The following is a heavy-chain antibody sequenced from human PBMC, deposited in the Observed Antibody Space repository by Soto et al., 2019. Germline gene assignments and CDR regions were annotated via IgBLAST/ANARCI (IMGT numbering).Heavy chain of an antibody. Sequence: EASVKVSCKASGYTFTSQNMHWVRQAPGQGLEWMGVIYPSIGTTTYAQKFQGRVTMTSDTSTSSVYMEVSSLRSEDTAVYYCISTLGARFDYWGQGTLVTVSS. D-gene: IGHD1-26*01. V-gene: IGHV1-46*03. CDR1: GYTFTSQN. J-gene: IGHJ4*02. CDR2: IYPSIGTT. CDR3: ISTLGARFDY.